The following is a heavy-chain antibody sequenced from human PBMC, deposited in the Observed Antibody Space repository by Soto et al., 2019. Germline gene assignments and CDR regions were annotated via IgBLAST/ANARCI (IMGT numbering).Heavy chain of an antibody. CDR3: ARDREDGSGTKYSWFDS. J-gene: IGHJ5*01. CDR1: GGTFGNYG. V-gene: IGHV1-69*13. CDR2: TIPIFDTP. Sequence: GASVKVSCKASGGTFGNYGISWLRQAPGQGLEWMGGTIPIFDTPHYAQKFRDRVTITADATSTAYMELTSLTSEDTATYYCARDREDGSGTKYSWFDSWGQGTLVTVSS. D-gene: IGHD3-10*01.